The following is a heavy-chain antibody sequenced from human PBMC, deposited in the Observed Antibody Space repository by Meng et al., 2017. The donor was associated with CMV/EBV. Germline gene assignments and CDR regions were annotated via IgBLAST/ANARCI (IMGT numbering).Heavy chain of an antibody. V-gene: IGHV3-73*01. CDR2: IRSKANSYAT. Sequence: KRPGAASGFTCSGSAMHWVRQASGKGLEWVGRIRSKANSYATAYAASVKGRFTISRDDSKNTAYLQMNSLKTEDTAVYYCASSSGDYWGQGTLVTVSS. CDR1: GFTCSGSA. CDR3: ASSSGDY. J-gene: IGHJ4*02. D-gene: IGHD6-6*01.